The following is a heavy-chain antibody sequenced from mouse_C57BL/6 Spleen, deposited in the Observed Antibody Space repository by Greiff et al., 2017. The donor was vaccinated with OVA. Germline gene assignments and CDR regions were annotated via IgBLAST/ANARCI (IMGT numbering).Heavy chain of an antibody. CDR1: GYTFTSYD. J-gene: IGHJ4*01. V-gene: IGHV1-85*01. Sequence: VQLKQSGPELVKPGASVKLSCKASGYTFTSYDINWVKQRPGQGLEWIGWIYPRDGSTKYNEKFKGKATLTVDTSSSTAYMELHSLTSEDSAVYFCARARAAYYSNYEYAMDYWGQGTSVTVSS. CDR2: IYPRDGST. CDR3: ARARAAYYSNYEYAMDY. D-gene: IGHD2-5*01.